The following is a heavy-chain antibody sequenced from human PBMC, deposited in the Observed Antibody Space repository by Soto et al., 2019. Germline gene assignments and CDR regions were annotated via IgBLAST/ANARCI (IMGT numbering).Heavy chain of an antibody. J-gene: IGHJ4*02. CDR2: IIPALGTA. CDR1: GVTFPSYA. Sequence: QVQLVQSGAEVKKPGSSVNVSCKASGVTFPSYAISWVRQAPGQGLEWMGRIIPALGTAYYAQKFQDRVTITADKSTSTAYMELNSLRSEDTALYYCASTPRGLAGALPYWGQGSLVTVSS. CDR3: ASTPRGLAGALPY. D-gene: IGHD1-26*01. V-gene: IGHV1-69*06.